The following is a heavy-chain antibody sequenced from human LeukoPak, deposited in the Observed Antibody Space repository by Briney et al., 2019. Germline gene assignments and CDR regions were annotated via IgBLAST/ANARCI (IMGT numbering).Heavy chain of an antibody. J-gene: IGHJ4*02. V-gene: IGHV3-30*03. CDR1: GFIFSSYS. D-gene: IGHD3-10*01. Sequence: TGGSLRLSCAASGFIFSSYSVNWVRQAPGKGLEWVAVISYDGNNKYYADSVKGRFTISRDNSKNTLYLQMNSLRAEDTAVYYCARGTYYFDYWGQGTLVTVSS. CDR2: ISYDGNNK. CDR3: ARGTYYFDY.